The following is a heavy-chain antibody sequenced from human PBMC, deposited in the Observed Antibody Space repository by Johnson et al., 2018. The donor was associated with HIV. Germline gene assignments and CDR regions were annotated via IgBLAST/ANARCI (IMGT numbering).Heavy chain of an antibody. D-gene: IGHD2-21*02. CDR2: IWYDGSNE. CDR1: GFTFSSYV. V-gene: IGHV3-33*08. CDR3: ARGQRGGDGHPHAFDI. J-gene: IGHJ3*02. Sequence: QVQLVESGGGVVQPGRSLRVSCAASGFTFSSYVMHWVRQAPGKGLEWVAVIWYDGSNEHYTESLRGRFTISRDNAKNSLYLQMNSLRAEDTAVYYCARGQRGGDGHPHAFDIWGQGTMVTVSS.